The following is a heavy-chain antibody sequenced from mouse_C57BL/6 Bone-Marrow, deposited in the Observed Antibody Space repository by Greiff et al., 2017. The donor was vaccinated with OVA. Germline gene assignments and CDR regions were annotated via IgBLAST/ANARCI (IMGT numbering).Heavy chain of an antibody. D-gene: IGHD2-2*01. CDR2: IDPENGDT. CDR3: TTLWLRRGDFAY. V-gene: IGHV14-4*01. J-gene: IGHJ3*01. CDR1: GFNIKDDY. Sequence: VQLQQSGAELVRPGASVKLSCTASGFNIKDDYMHWVKQRPEQGLEWIGWIDPENGDTEYASKFQGKATITADTSSNTAYLQLSSLTSEDTAVYYCTTLWLRRGDFAYWGQGTLVTVSA.